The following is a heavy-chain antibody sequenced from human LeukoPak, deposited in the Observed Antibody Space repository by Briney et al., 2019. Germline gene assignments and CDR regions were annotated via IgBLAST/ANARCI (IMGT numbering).Heavy chain of an antibody. J-gene: IGHJ4*02. D-gene: IGHD5-18*01. V-gene: IGHV1-46*01. CDR3: ARMDMDTAMVTNYLDH. Sequence: ASVKISCKASGYTFTNNYMHWVRQAPGQGLEWMGVIHPSGGSTNYAQKFQGRVTMTKDTSTSTVYIELNTLRSDDTAVYYCARMDMDTAMVTNYLDHWGQGTLLIVSS. CDR1: GYTFTNNY. CDR2: IHPSGGST.